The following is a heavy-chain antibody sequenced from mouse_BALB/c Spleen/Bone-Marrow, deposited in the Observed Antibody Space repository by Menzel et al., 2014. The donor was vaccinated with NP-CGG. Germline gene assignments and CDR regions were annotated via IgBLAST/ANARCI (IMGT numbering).Heavy chain of an antibody. Sequence: QVQLQQSAVELARPGASVKMSCKASGYTFTVYTMHWVKQRPGQGLEWIGYINPSSGYAEYNQNFKDKTALTADKSSCTAYMQLSSLTSEDSAVYYCARWGYGSLGFAYWGQGTLVTVSA. CDR2: INPSSGYA. V-gene: IGHV1-4*02. CDR1: GYTFTVYT. J-gene: IGHJ3*01. CDR3: ARWGYGSLGFAY. D-gene: IGHD2-10*02.